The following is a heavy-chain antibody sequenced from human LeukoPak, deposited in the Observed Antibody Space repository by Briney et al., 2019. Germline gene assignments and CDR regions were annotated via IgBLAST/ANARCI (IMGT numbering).Heavy chain of an antibody. Sequence: SETLSHTCTVSGGSISSYCWSWIRQPPGKGLEWIGYIYYSGSTNYNPSLKSRVTISVDTSKNQFSLKLSSVTAADTAVYYCARAGPYYDILTGYYKGYFDYWGQGTLVTVSS. CDR3: ARAGPYYDILTGYYKGYFDY. J-gene: IGHJ4*02. V-gene: IGHV4-59*01. CDR2: IYYSGST. D-gene: IGHD3-9*01. CDR1: GGSISSYC.